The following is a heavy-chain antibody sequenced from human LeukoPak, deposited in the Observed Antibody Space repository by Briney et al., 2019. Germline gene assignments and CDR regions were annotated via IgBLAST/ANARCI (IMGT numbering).Heavy chain of an antibody. V-gene: IGHV1-2*02. CDR2: INPNSGGT. D-gene: IGHD2-2*02. CDR1: GYTFTGYY. CDR3: ARDLDVVVPAAIRLDWFDP. Sequence: ASVKVSCKASGYTFTGYYMHWVRQAPGQGLEWMGWINPNSGGTNYAQKFQGRVTMTRDTSISTAYMELSRLRSDDTAVYYCARDLDVVVPAAIRLDWFDPWSQGTLVTVSS. J-gene: IGHJ5*02.